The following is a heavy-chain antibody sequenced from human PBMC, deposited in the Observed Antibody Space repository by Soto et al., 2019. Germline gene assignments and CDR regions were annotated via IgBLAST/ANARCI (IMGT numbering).Heavy chain of an antibody. D-gene: IGHD2-8*02. CDR1: GYTFTTYS. CDR2: ISPFNGDA. CDR3: ARVADIVLIPALDY. V-gene: IGHV1-18*04. Sequence: QVQLVQSGAEVKRPGASVNVSCKASGYTFTTYSLSWVRQAPEQGLEWMGWISPFNGDATYAQKFQDRVTLTTDTSTSTAYMELRRLRDDDTAVYYCARVADIVLIPALDYWGRGTLVIVSS. J-gene: IGHJ4*02.